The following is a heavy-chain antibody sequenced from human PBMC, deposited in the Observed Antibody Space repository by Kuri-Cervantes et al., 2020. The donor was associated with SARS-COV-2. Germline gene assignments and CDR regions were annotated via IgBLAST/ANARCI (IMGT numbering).Heavy chain of an antibody. CDR2: ISYDGSNK. Sequence: GESLKISCAASGFTFSSYAMHWVRQAPGKGLEWVAVISYDGSNKYYADSVKGRFTISRDNSKNTLYLQMNSLRAEDTAVYYCAKAQRRIGYYDSSGYYLDYWGQGTRGTVSS. J-gene: IGHJ4*02. D-gene: IGHD3-22*01. V-gene: IGHV3-30-3*01. CDR3: AKAQRRIGYYDSSGYYLDY. CDR1: GFTFSSYA.